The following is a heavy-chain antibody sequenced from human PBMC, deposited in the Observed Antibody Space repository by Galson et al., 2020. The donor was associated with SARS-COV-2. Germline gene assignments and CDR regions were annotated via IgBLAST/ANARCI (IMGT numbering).Heavy chain of an antibody. CDR1: GFTFDDYA. D-gene: IGHD3-10*01. CDR2: ISWNSGSI. J-gene: IGHJ6*02. CDR3: AKGNPPEFGGIYYGMDV. V-gene: IGHV3-9*01. Sequence: SLKISCAASGFTFDDYAMHWVRQAPGKGLEWVSGISWNSGSIGYADSVKGRFTISRDNAKNSLYLQMNSLRAEDTALYYCAKGNPPEFGGIYYGMDVWGQGTTVTVSS.